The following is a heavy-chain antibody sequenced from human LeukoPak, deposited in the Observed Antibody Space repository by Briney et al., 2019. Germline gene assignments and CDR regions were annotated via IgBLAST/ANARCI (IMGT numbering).Heavy chain of an antibody. Sequence: SQTLSLTCTVSGGSISSGGYYWSWIRQHPGKGLEWIGYIYYSGSTYYNPSLKSRVTISVDTSKNQFSLKLSSVTAADTAVYYCARDRVVPAAMGLDPLGQGTLVTVSS. CDR2: IYYSGST. J-gene: IGHJ5*02. D-gene: IGHD2-2*01. CDR1: GGSISSGGYY. V-gene: IGHV4-31*03. CDR3: ARDRVVPAAMGLDP.